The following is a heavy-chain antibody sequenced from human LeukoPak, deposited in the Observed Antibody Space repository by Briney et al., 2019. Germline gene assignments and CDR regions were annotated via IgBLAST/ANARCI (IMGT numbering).Heavy chain of an antibody. CDR1: GGTFSSYA. J-gene: IGHJ4*02. CDR2: IIPIFGTA. CDR3: AREGYYGSGSPPSLYFDY. D-gene: IGHD3-10*01. V-gene: IGHV1-69*05. Sequence: ASVKVSCKASGGTFSSYAISWVRQAPGQGLEWMGGIIPIFGTANYAQKFQGRVTMTTDTSTSTAYMELRSLRSDDTAVYYCAREGYYGSGSPPSLYFDYWGQGTLVTVSS.